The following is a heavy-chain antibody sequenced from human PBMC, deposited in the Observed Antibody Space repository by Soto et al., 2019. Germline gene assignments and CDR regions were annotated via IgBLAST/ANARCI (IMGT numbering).Heavy chain of an antibody. Sequence: EVQLVESGGGLVQPGGSLKLSCVASGFTFSGSAMHWVRQASGKGLEWVGRIRNKANSYATSYAASVKSRFTISRDDADNTAYLQMNSLKTEDTAVYYCTSHSPEDMIRKWGQGTLVTVSS. CDR2: IRNKANSYAT. V-gene: IGHV3-73*02. J-gene: IGHJ4*02. CDR1: GFTFSGSA. D-gene: IGHD2-15*01. CDR3: TSHSPEDMIRK.